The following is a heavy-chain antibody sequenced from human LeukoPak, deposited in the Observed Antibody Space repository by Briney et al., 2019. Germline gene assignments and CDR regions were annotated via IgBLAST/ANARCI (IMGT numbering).Heavy chain of an antibody. J-gene: IGHJ4*02. V-gene: IGHV3-30*02. CDR3: AKDSSDYYFDY. CDR2: IWYDEITK. D-gene: IGHD3-22*01. Sequence: GGSLRLSCVASGFTFRSYGIHWVRQAPGKGLEWLAFIWYDEITKNYADSVKGRFTISRDNSKNTLYVQMNSLRPDDTAVYYCAKDSSDYYFDYWGQGTLVTVSS. CDR1: GFTFRSYG.